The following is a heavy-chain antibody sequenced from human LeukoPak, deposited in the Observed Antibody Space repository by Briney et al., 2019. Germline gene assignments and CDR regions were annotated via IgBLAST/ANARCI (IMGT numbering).Heavy chain of an antibody. D-gene: IGHD1-1*01. V-gene: IGHV7-4-1*02. Sequence: GASVKVSCKASGYTFTSYAMHWVRQAPGQGLEWVGWINTNIGNSTYAQGFTGRFVFSSDTSVSTAYLQISSLKPEDTAVYYCARHWRLFDFWGQGTLVTVSS. CDR1: GYTFTSYA. J-gene: IGHJ4*02. CDR3: ARHWRLFDF. CDR2: INTNIGNS.